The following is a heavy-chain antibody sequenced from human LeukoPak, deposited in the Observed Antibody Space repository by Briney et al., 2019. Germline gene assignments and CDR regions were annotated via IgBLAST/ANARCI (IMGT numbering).Heavy chain of an antibody. Sequence: TGESLRLSCAASGFIFGNEWARWGCQAPGKGLELVGRVSTKKEGQTTDYGAPVKGRCIISREDSKNTVYLQMDSLKTDDTGVYFCTRGNYSSLWGQGTQVTVSA. J-gene: IGHJ4*02. CDR2: VSTKKEGQTT. V-gene: IGHV3-15*01. D-gene: IGHD6-13*01. CDR3: TRGNYSSL. CDR1: GFIFGNEW.